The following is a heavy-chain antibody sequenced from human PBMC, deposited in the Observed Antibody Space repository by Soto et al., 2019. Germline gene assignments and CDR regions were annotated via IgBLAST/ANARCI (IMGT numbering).Heavy chain of an antibody. CDR1: GGSISSYY. J-gene: IGHJ4*02. CDR2: IYTSGST. Sequence: PSETLSLTCTVSGGSISSYYWSWIRQPAGKGLEWIGRIYTSGSTNYNTSLKSRVTMSVDTSKNQFSLKLSSVTAADTAVYYCTSTLGGAAAPFDYWGQGALVTVSS. CDR3: TSTLGGAAAPFDY. V-gene: IGHV4-4*07. D-gene: IGHD6-13*01.